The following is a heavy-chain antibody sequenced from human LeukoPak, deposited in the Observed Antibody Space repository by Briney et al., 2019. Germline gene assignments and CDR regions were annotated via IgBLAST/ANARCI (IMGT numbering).Heavy chain of an antibody. CDR1: GGSFNGYY. CDR2: IFYSGTT. CDR3: ARGGWNKFDY. J-gene: IGHJ4*02. D-gene: IGHD3-22*01. V-gene: IGHV4-59*01. Sequence: SETLSLTCAVYGGSFNGYYWSWIRQPPGKGLEWIGFIFYSGTTNYNPSLKSRVTISVDTSKNQFSLKLSSVTAADTAVYYCARGGWNKFDYWGQGTLVTVSS.